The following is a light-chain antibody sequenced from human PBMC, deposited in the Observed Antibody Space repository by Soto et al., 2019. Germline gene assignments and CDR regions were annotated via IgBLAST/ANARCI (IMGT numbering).Light chain of an antibody. J-gene: IGLJ1*01. V-gene: IGLV2-14*01. Sequence: QSALTQPASVSGSPGQSITISCTGTSSDVGYYNHVSWYQQHPGKTPKLMIYEVNNRPSGVSNRFSGSKSGNTASLTISGLQAEDEADYYCSSFTSSSTYVFGTGTKLTVL. CDR3: SSFTSSSTYV. CDR1: SSDVGYYNH. CDR2: EVN.